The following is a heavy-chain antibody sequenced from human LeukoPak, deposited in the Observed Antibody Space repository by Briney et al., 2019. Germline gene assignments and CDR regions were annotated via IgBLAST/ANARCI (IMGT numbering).Heavy chain of an antibody. Sequence: ASVKVSCKASGYTFTDYYMHWVRQAPGQGLEWMGWINPNSGGTNYAQKFQGRVTMTRDTSISTAYMELSRLRSDDTAVYYCARDPTYVYSYGPYYFDYWGQGTLVTVSS. CDR3: ARDPTYVYSYGPYYFDY. D-gene: IGHD5-18*01. V-gene: IGHV1-2*02. J-gene: IGHJ4*02. CDR2: INPNSGGT. CDR1: GYTFTDYY.